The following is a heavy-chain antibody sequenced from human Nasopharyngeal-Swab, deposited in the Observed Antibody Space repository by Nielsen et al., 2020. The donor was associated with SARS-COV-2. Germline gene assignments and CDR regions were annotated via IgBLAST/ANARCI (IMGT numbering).Heavy chain of an antibody. CDR2: ISSSSSYI. CDR3: ARGAPYSSSSGDFDY. J-gene: IGHJ4*02. CDR1: GFTFSSYS. D-gene: IGHD6-6*01. V-gene: IGHV3-21*01. Sequence: GGSLRLSWAASGFTFSSYSMNGVRQAPGKGLEWVSSISSSSSYIYYADSVKGRFTISRDNAKNSLYLQMNSLRAEDTAVYYCARGAPYSSSSGDFDYWGQGTLVTVSS.